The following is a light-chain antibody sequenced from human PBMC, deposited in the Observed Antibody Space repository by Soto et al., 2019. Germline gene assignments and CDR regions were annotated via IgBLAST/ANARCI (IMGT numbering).Light chain of an antibody. V-gene: IGLV1-40*01. CDR1: NYNHGAGYD. Sequence: QSVLTQPPSVSGAPGQRVTISCTGTNYNHGAGYDVHWYQQLPGAAPKLVIFGNRNRPSGVPERFSGSKSGTSASLAITGLQAEDEADYYCQAYDYSLTAFVFGGGTKLTVL. CDR2: GNR. CDR3: QAYDYSLTAFV. J-gene: IGLJ3*02.